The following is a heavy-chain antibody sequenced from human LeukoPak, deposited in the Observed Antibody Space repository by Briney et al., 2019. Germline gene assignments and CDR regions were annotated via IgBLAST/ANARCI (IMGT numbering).Heavy chain of an antibody. Sequence: PSQTLSLTCTVSGGSISSGDYYWSWIRQPPGKGLEWIAYMYYSGSTYYNPSLKSRVTMSVDTSKNQFSLKLSSVTAADTAVYYCASGNQDGDYYFDYWGQGTLVTVSS. CDR2: MYYSGST. CDR3: ASGNQDGDYYFDY. D-gene: IGHD3-10*01. V-gene: IGHV4-30-4*01. J-gene: IGHJ4*02. CDR1: GGSISSGDYY.